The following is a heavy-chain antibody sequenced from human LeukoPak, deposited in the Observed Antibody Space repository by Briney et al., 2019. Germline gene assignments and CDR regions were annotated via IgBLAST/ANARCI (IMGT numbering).Heavy chain of an antibody. Sequence: KPSETLSLTCTVSGGSTSSHYWTWIRQPAGKGLEWIGRIYTTGSTNYNPSLNSRVTMSVDMSKNQFSLKLSSVTAADTADYYCARHDFGDYFLYWGQGARVTVSS. CDR2: IYTTGST. CDR1: GGSTSSHY. CDR3: ARHDFGDYFLY. J-gene: IGHJ4*02. D-gene: IGHD4-17*01. V-gene: IGHV4-4*07.